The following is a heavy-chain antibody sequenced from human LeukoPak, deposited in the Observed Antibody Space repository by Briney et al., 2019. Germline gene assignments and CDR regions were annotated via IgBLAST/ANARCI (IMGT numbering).Heavy chain of an antibody. CDR3: ARLGVGATRDAFDI. CDR2: ISSSSSYI. D-gene: IGHD1-26*01. J-gene: IGHJ3*02. Sequence: GGSLRLSCAASGFTFNSYSMNWVRQAPGEGLEWVSSISSSSSYIKYADSVMGRFTISRDNAKNSLYLQMNSLRAEDTAVYYCARLGVGATRDAFDIWGQGTMVTVSS. V-gene: IGHV3-21*01. CDR1: GFTFNSYS.